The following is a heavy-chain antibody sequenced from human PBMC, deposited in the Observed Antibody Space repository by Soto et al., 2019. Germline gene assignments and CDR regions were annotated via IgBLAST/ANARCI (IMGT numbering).Heavy chain of an antibody. CDR3: ARGLMGYDFWSGPYTNYFDY. CDR1: GGPFSGYY. Sequence: SETPSLTCAVYGGPFSGYYWSWIRQPPGKGLEWIGEINHSGSTNYNPSLKSRVTISVDTSKDQFSLKLSSVTAADTAVYYCARGLMGYDFWSGPYTNYFDYWGQGTLVTVSS. J-gene: IGHJ4*02. D-gene: IGHD3-3*01. CDR2: INHSGST. V-gene: IGHV4-34*01.